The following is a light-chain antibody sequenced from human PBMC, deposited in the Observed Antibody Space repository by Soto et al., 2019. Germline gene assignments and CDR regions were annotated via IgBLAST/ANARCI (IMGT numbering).Light chain of an antibody. CDR1: QPISRN. J-gene: IGKJ4*01. CDR3: LQHYNYPLT. V-gene: IGKV1-6*01. Sequence: QMTQSPSSLSASVGDRVTIPCRASQPISRNLNWYQQKPGKAPKLLTYAASSLQSGVPSRFSGSGSGTDFALTISSLQPEDFATYYCLQHYNYPLTFGGGTKVDIK. CDR2: AAS.